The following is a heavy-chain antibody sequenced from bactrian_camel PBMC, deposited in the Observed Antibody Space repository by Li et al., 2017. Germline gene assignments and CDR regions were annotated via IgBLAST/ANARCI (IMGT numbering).Heavy chain of an antibody. D-gene: IGHD3*01. CDR2: IEADGTT. Sequence: HVQLVESGGGSVQDGGSLRLSCAASGFTFSSYCMGWFRQAPGQAREGVAAIEADGTTTYAPSVKGRFTISRDNRENSVYLQMNSLRPEVTAMYYCAAVAEGRTVEGGVSLWTLFESGYWGQGTQVTVS. CDR3: AAVAEGRTVEGGVSLWTLFESGY. V-gene: IGHV3S26*01. J-gene: IGHJ4*01. CDR1: GFTFSSYC.